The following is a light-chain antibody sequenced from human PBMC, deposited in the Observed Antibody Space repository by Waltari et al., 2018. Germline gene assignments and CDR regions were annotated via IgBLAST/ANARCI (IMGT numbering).Light chain of an antibody. V-gene: IGLV2-14*03. J-gene: IGLJ2*01. CDR3: TSYTSSSTVV. CDR2: DVS. Sequence: MSGSPGQSITISCTGTSSDVGGYNYVSWYQQHPGKAPKLMIYDVSNRPSGVSNRFSGSKSGNTASLTISGLQAEDEADYYCTSYTSSSTVVFGGGTKLTVL. CDR1: SSDVGGYNY.